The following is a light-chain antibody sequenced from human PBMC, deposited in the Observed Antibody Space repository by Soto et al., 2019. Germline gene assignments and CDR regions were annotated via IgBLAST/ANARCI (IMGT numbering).Light chain of an antibody. CDR2: AAS. Sequence: DIQMTPSPSSLSASVGDRVTLTCRASQSINTFLNWYQQKPGKAPQLLIYAASSLRSGVPSRFSGSRSGSDFTLTISNLQPEDFVTFICQQSYSPPYTFGQGTKLEIK. CDR3: QQSYSPPYT. J-gene: IGKJ2*01. CDR1: QSINTF. V-gene: IGKV1-39*01.